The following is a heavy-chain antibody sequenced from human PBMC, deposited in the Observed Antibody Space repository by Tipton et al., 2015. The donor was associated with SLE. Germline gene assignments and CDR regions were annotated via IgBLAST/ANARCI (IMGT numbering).Heavy chain of an antibody. Sequence: LRLSCTVSGGSISSYYWSWIRQPPGKGLEWIGYIYYSGSTNYNPSLKSRVTISVDTSKNQFSLKLSSVTAADTAVYYCASLYSGYDWEIGDVDAFDIWGQGTMVTVSS. CDR3: ASLYSGYDWEIGDVDAFDI. CDR1: GGSISSYY. D-gene: IGHD5-12*01. J-gene: IGHJ3*02. V-gene: IGHV4-59*01. CDR2: IYYSGST.